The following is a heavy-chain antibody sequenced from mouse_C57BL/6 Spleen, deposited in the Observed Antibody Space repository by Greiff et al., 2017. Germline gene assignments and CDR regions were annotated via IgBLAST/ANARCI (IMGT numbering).Heavy chain of an antibody. V-gene: IGHV1-64*01. Sequence: QVQLQQPGAELVKPGASVKLSCKASGYTFTSYWMHWVKQRPGQGLEWIGMIHPNSGSTNYNEKFKSKATLTVDKSSSTAYMQLSSLTSEDSAVYYGASSSDDGYYPYYYAMDYWGQGTSVTVSS. CDR2: IHPNSGST. J-gene: IGHJ4*01. CDR1: GYTFTSYW. D-gene: IGHD2-3*01. CDR3: ASSSDDGYYPYYYAMDY.